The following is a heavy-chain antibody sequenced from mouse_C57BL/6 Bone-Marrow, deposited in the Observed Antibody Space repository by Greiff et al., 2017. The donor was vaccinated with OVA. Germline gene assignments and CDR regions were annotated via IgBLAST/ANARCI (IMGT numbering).Heavy chain of an antibody. CDR1: GYAFTNYL. D-gene: IGHD3-1*01. CDR3: ARSGSKSYWYFDV. Sequence: VQLQQSGAELVRPGTSVKVSCKASGYAFTNYLIEWVKQRPGQGLEWIGVINPGSGGTNYNEKFKGKATLTADKSSSTAYMQLSSLTSEDSAVYFCARSGSKSYWYFDVWGTGTTVTVSS. V-gene: IGHV1-54*01. J-gene: IGHJ1*03. CDR2: INPGSGGT.